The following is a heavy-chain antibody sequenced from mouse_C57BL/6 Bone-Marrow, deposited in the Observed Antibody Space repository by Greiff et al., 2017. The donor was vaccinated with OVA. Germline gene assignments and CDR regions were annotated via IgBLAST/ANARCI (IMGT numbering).Heavy chain of an antibody. CDR1: GYTFTSYW. CDR3: ARGNYYGSSRGVFAY. CDR2: IDPNSGGT. J-gene: IGHJ3*01. D-gene: IGHD1-1*01. V-gene: IGHV1-72*01. Sequence: QVQLQQPGAELVKPGASVKLSCKASGYTFTSYWMHWVKQRPGRGLEWIGRIDPNSGGTKYNEKFKSKATLTVDKPSSTAYMQLSSLTSEDSAVDYCARGNYYGSSRGVFAYWGQGTLVTVSA.